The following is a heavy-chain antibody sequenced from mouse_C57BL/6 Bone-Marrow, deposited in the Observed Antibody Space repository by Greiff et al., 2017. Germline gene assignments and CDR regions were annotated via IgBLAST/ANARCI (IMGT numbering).Heavy chain of an antibody. CDR1: GYAFSSYW. Sequence: VQLQQSGAELVKPGASVKISCKASGYAFSSYWMNWVKQRPGKGLGWIGQIYPGDGDTNSNGKFKGKATLTADKSSSTAYMQLSSLAAEDSAVYFCARGGGTAWFANWGQGTLVTVSA. D-gene: IGHD3-3*01. V-gene: IGHV1-80*01. CDR3: ARGGGTAWFAN. J-gene: IGHJ3*01. CDR2: IYPGDGDT.